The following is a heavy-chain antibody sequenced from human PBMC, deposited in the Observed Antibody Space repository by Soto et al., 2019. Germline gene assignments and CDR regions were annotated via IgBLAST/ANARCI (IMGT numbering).Heavy chain of an antibody. D-gene: IGHD2-15*01. Sequence: SETLSLTCTVSVGSIGSSSYYWGWIRQPTGKGLEWVGSIYSSGSGYYNPSLRSRVTISVDTSKNQFSLKLNSVTAADTAVYYCARLGGSGGIVVEYWGQGTLVTVSS. V-gene: IGHV4-39*01. CDR2: IYSSGSG. J-gene: IGHJ4*02. CDR1: VGSIGSSSYY. CDR3: ARLGGSGGIVVEY.